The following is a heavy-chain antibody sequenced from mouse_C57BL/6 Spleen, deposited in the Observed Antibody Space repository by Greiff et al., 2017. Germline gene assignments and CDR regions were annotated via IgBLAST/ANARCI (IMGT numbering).Heavy chain of an antibody. CDR1: GYAFSSSW. CDR3: ARWGAAQAYAMDY. D-gene: IGHD3-2*02. Sequence: VQRVESGPELVKPGASVKISCKASGYAFSSSWMNWVKQRPGKGLEWIGRIYPGDGDTNYNGKFKGKATLTADKSSSTAYMQLSSLPSEDSAVYFCARWGAAQAYAMDYWGQGTSVTVSS. V-gene: IGHV1-82*01. CDR2: IYPGDGDT. J-gene: IGHJ4*01.